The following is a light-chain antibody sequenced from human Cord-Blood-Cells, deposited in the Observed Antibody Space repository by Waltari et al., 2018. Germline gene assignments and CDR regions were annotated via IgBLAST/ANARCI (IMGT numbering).Light chain of an antibody. J-gene: IGLJ3*02. CDR1: CSDVGGYNY. CDR3: SSYAGSNNWV. V-gene: IGLV2-8*01. CDR2: EVS. Sequence: QSALTQPTSASGSPGQSVTIPCTGTCSDVGGYNYVSWYQQHPGKAPKLMIYEVSKRPSGVPDRFSGSKSGNTASLTVSGLQAEDEADYYCSSYAGSNNWVFGGGTKLTVL.